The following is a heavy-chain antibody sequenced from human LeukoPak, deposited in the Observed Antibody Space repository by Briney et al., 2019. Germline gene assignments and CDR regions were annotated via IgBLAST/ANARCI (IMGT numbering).Heavy chain of an antibody. CDR3: ATQELVPAALNAFDI. V-gene: IGHV4-59*08. CDR2: LYESGTT. Sequence: PSETLPLTCSVSGGSISSYSWSWIRQPPGKGLEWIGYLYESGTTNYKASLKSRVTMSVDTSKNHFSLRLSSVTAADTAVYYCATQELVPAALNAFDIWGQGTLVTVSS. J-gene: IGHJ3*02. CDR1: GGSISSYS. D-gene: IGHD2-2*01.